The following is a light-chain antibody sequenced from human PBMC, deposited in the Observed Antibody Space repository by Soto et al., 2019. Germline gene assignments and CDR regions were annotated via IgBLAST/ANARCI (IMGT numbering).Light chain of an antibody. J-gene: IGKJ2*01. CDR3: QQRSKT. V-gene: IGKV3-11*01. CDR2: DAS. Sequence: EIVLTQSPATLSLSPGERATLSCRASQSVSSYLAWYQQKPGQAPRLLIYDASNRATGIPARFSGSGSGTDFTLTISSLDPEDFAVYYCQQRSKTFGQGTKLEIK. CDR1: QSVSSY.